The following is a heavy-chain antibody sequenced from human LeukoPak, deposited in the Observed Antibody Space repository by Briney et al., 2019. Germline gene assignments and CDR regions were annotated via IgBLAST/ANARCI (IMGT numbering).Heavy chain of an antibody. Sequence: PGGSLRLSCAASGFTFSSYAMHWVRQAPGKGLEWVAVISYDGSNKYYADSVKGRFTISRDNSKNTLYLQMNSLRAEDTAVYYCAREVLYYYDSSGYYPSGMDVWGQGTTVTVSS. CDR1: GFTFSSYA. J-gene: IGHJ6*02. D-gene: IGHD3-22*01. CDR3: AREVLYYYDSSGYYPSGMDV. V-gene: IGHV3-30*04. CDR2: ISYDGSNK.